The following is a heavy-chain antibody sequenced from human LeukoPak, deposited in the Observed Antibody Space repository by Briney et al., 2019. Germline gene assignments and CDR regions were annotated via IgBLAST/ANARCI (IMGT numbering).Heavy chain of an antibody. CDR1: GFTFGDYA. CDR2: IRYDGSDS. V-gene: IGHV3-30*02. Sequence: GGSLRLSCSAFGFTFGDYAFHWVRQAPGKGLEWLAFIRYDGSDSYYADSVKGRFTISRDNSKKTLYLQMDSLRTEDTAFYYCALIGVVFPPDTYDVWGQGTLVTVSS. J-gene: IGHJ3*01. CDR3: ALIGVVFPPDTYDV. D-gene: IGHD2-21*01.